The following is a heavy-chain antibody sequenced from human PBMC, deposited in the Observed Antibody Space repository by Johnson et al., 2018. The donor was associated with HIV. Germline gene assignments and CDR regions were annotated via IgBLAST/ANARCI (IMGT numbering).Heavy chain of an antibody. D-gene: IGHD2-21*01. J-gene: IGHJ3*02. V-gene: IGHV3-30*04. Sequence: QVQLVESGGGVVQPGRSLRLSCAASGFTFSSYAMHWVRQAPGKGLEWVAVISSDGSNNYYADYVKGRFTISRDNSKNTLYLQMNSLRDEDTAVYYCARGGGCGGDCYSGYDAFDIWGQGTMVTV. CDR2: ISSDGSNN. CDR1: GFTFSSYA. CDR3: ARGGGCGGDCYSGYDAFDI.